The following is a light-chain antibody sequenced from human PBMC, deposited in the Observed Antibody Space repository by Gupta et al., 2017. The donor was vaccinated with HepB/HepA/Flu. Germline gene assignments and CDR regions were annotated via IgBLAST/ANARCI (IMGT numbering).Light chain of an antibody. V-gene: IGLV1-47*01. CDR3: EAWETSLSGHVV. CDR2: RNN. CDR1: SSNVENNY. J-gene: IGLJ2*01. Sequence: QSVLTQPPSASGTPGQRVTIFCSGSSSNVENNYVYWYQHLPGAAPKLLIYRNNERPSGVPARFSVSKSGTSAALAISGLRAEEEADYYCEAWETSLSGHVVFGGGTKLTVL.